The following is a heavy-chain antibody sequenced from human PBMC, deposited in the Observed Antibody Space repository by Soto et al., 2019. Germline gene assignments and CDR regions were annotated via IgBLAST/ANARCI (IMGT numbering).Heavy chain of an antibody. CDR2: ITPMFGIA. Sequence: QVHLVQSGAEVKKPRSSVRVSCKASGGSFSNYAVTWVRQAPGQRLEWMGGITPMFGIANYAQKFQARVTLTADESTGTAYMELSSLRSDDTATYDCASDRHHSGFEDWGQGTLVTVSS. CDR3: ASDRHHSGFED. V-gene: IGHV1-69*01. CDR1: GGSFSNYA. J-gene: IGHJ4*02.